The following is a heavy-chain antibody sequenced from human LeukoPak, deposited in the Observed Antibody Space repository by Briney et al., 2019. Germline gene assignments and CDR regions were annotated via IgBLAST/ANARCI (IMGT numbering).Heavy chain of an antibody. J-gene: IGHJ3*02. CDR2: ISSSGSTI. CDR1: GFTFSDYH. V-gene: IGHV3-11*01. Sequence: GGSLRLSCAASGFTFSDYHMSWIRQAPGKGLEWVSYISSSGSTIYYADSVQGRFTISRDNAKNSLYLQMNSLRAEDTALYYCAKDSAAAGFDAFDIWGQGTMVTVSS. D-gene: IGHD6-13*01. CDR3: AKDSAAAGFDAFDI.